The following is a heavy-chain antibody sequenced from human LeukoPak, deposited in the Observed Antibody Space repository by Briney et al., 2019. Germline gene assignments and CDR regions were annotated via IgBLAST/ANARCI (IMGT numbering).Heavy chain of an antibody. V-gene: IGHV4-61*09. D-gene: IGHD4-17*01. Sequence: PSQTLSLTCTVSGGSISSGSYYWSWIRQPAGKGLEWIGHIYYSGSTNYNPSLKSRVTISVDTSKNQFSLKLSSVTAADTAVYYCARAGIYGDYSWFDPWGQGTLVTVSS. CDR3: ARAGIYGDYSWFDP. J-gene: IGHJ5*02. CDR2: IYYSGST. CDR1: GGSISSGSYY.